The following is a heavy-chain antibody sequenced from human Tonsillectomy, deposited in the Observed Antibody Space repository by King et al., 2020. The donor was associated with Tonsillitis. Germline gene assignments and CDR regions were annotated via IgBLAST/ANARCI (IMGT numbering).Heavy chain of an antibody. D-gene: IGHD5-24*01. CDR3: ARIEGEMPTTFDY. V-gene: IGHV2-26*01. CDR2: IFSNGKK. J-gene: IGHJ4*02. Sequence: TLKESGPVLVKPTETLTLTCPVSGFSLSDARMGVSWIRQPPGKALEWLAHIFSNGKKSYSTSLKSRLTISKDTSTSQVVLSVTNMGPVDTATYYCARIEGEMPTTFDYWGQGILVTVSS. CDR1: GFSLSDARMG.